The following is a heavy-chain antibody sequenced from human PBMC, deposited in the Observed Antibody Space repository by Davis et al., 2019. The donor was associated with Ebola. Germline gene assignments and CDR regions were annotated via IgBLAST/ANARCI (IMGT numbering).Heavy chain of an antibody. J-gene: IGHJ4*02. CDR1: GFTVSSGY. Sequence: PGGSLRLSCAVSGFTVSSGYMSWVRQAPGKGLEWVSAISGSGGSTYYADSVKGRFAISRDNAKNSLYLQMNSLRAEDTAVYYCARKDYSNYDYWGQGTLVTVSS. V-gene: IGHV3-23*01. CDR3: ARKDYSNYDY. CDR2: ISGSGGST. D-gene: IGHD4-11*01.